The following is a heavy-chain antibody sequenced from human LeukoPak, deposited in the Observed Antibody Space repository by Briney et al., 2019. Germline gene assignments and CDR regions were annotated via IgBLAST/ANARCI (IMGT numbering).Heavy chain of an antibody. D-gene: IGHD3-9*01. CDR3: ARGLGGRHYDILTGYYRGSPPYFDY. J-gene: IGHJ4*02. CDR1: GGSFSGYY. V-gene: IGHV4-34*01. Sequence: SETLSLTCAVYGGSFSGYYWSWIRQPPGKGLEWIGEVNHSGSTNYNPSLKSRVTISVDTSKNQFSLKLSSVTAADTAVYYCARGLGGRHYDILTGYYRGSPPYFDYWGQGTLVTVSS. CDR2: VNHSGST.